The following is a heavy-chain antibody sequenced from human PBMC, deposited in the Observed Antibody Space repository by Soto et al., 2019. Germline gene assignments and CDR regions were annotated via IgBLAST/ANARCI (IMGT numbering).Heavy chain of an antibody. CDR1: GGSFSDYY. CDR2: INHSGST. Sequence: LSLTCAVYGGSFSDYYWSWIRQPPGKGLEWIGEINHSGSTNYNPSLKSRVTISVDTSKNRFSLKLSSVTAADTAVYYCARGLVTPLPYWGQGTLVTVSS. V-gene: IGHV4-34*01. D-gene: IGHD2-21*02. J-gene: IGHJ4*02. CDR3: ARGLVTPLPY.